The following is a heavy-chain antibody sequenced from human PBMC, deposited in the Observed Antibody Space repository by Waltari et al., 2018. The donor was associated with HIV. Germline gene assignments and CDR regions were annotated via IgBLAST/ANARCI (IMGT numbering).Heavy chain of an antibody. CDR3: ARDLVVTASLPDY. D-gene: IGHD2-21*02. J-gene: IGHJ4*02. Sequence: EVQLVESGGGLVQPGGSLTLYCAASGFPFSSYEMNWVRQAPGKGLEWVSYISSSGSTIYYADSVKGRFTISRDNAKNSLYLQMNSLRAEDTAVYYCARDLVVTASLPDYWGQGTLVTVSS. CDR2: ISSSGSTI. V-gene: IGHV3-48*03. CDR1: GFPFSSYE.